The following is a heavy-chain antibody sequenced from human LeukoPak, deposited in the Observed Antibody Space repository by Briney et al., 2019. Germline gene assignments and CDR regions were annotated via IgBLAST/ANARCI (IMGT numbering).Heavy chain of an antibody. CDR1: GYSISSSSYY. V-gene: IGHV4-39*01. D-gene: IGHD3-10*01. Sequence: SETLSLTCTVSGYSISSSSYYWGWIRQPPGKGLEWIGSIYYSGSTYYNPSLKSRVTISVDTSKNQFSLKLSSVTAADTAVYYCARHSITYYYGSGSYFDYWGQGTLVTVSS. CDR2: IYYSGST. J-gene: IGHJ4*02. CDR3: ARHSITYYYGSGSYFDY.